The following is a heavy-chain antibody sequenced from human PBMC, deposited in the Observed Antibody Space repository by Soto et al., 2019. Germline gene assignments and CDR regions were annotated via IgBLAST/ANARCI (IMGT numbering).Heavy chain of an antibody. CDR1: GATISSGGFY. J-gene: IGHJ6*02. D-gene: IGHD4-17*01. CDR2: IYYTGST. CDR3: ARDDSFYGEPGYGMNV. V-gene: IGHV4-31*03. Sequence: QVQLQESGPGLVEASQTLSLTCTVSGATISSGGFYWSWIRQRPGKGLEWIGHIYYTGSTYYNPSLNRRVTISVDMSRNQFSLKLRSVTAADTAKYFCARDDSFYGEPGYGMNVWGQATTLTVSS.